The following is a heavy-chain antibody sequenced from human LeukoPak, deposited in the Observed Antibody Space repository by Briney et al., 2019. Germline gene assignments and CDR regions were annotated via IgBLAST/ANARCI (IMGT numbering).Heavy chain of an antibody. Sequence: PGGSLRLSCAGTGFIFSNAWMGWVRQAPGKGLEWVGRMKSIVDGGTTDYAATVKGRFTISRDDSKTTLYLQMHSLKTEDTAVYYRITDKPYRGLRTFDYWGQGTLVTVSS. CDR1: GFIFSNAW. CDR2: MKSIVDGGTT. CDR3: ITDKPYRGLRTFDY. D-gene: IGHD1-26*01. J-gene: IGHJ4*02. V-gene: IGHV3-15*01.